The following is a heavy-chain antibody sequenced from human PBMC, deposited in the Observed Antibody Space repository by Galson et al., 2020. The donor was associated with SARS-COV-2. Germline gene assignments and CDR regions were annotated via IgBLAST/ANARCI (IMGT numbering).Heavy chain of an antibody. V-gene: IGHV3-11*01. CDR2: ISSSTNTI. CDR3: ARGGGAYYDSSGYSRFDS. CDR1: GFTFSDYY. J-gene: IGHJ4*02. Sequence: GGSLRLSCAASGFTFSDYYMSWIRQAPGKGLEWLSYISSSTNTIYYADSVRGRFTISRDNAKNSLYLQINGLRADDTAVYYCARGGGAYYDSSGYSRFDSWGQGTLVTVSS. D-gene: IGHD3-22*01.